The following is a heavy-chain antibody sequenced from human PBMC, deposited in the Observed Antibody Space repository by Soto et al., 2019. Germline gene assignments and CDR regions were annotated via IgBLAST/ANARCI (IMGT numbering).Heavy chain of an antibody. D-gene: IGHD3-3*01. J-gene: IGHJ4*02. CDR3: AKDLSRITIFGVVITHFDY. V-gene: IGHV3-23*01. Sequence: EVQLLESGGGLVQPGGSLRLSCAASGFTFSSYAMSWVRQAPGKGLEWVSAISGSGGSTYYADSVKGRFTISRDNSKNTLYLQMNSLRAEDTAVYYCAKDLSRITIFGVVITHFDYWGQGTLVTVSS. CDR1: GFTFSSYA. CDR2: ISGSGGST.